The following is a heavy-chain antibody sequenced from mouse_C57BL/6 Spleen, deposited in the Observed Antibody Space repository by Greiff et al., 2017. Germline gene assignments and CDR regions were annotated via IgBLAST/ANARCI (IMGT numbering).Heavy chain of an antibody. Sequence: VQLQQSGPELVKPGASVKMSCKASGYTFTDYNMHWVKQSHGKSLEWIGYINPNNGGTSYNQKFKGKATLTVNKSSSTAYMELRSLTSEDYAVYYCARGRWLLRGYFDYWGQGTTLTVSS. D-gene: IGHD2-3*01. CDR2: INPNNGGT. CDR3: ARGRWLLRGYFDY. J-gene: IGHJ2*01. V-gene: IGHV1-22*01. CDR1: GYTFTDYN.